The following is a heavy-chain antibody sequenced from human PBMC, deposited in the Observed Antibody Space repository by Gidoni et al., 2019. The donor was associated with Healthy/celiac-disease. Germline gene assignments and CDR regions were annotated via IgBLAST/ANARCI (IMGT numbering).Heavy chain of an antibody. Sequence: QVQLQESGPGLVKPSQTLSLTCTVSGGSISSGGYYWSWIRQHPGKGLEWIGYIYYSGSTYYNPSLKSRVTISVDTSKNQFSLKLSSVTAADTAVYYCARDLGGSVAVAGTEGWFDPWGQGTLVTVSS. CDR2: IYYSGST. CDR1: GGSISSGGYY. D-gene: IGHD6-19*01. CDR3: ARDLGGSVAVAGTEGWFDP. V-gene: IGHV4-31*03. J-gene: IGHJ5*02.